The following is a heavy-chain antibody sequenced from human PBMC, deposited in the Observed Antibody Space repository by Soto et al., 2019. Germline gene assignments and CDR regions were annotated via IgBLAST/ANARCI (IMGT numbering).Heavy chain of an antibody. V-gene: IGHV6-1*01. Sequence: LSLTCALSGDSVSSNSAAWNWIRQSPSRGLEWLGRTYYRSKWYNDYAVSVKSRVTINPDTSKNQFSLQLNSVTPEDTAVYYCARDWYSSGWYPHYGMDVWGQGTTVTVSS. J-gene: IGHJ6*02. CDR3: ARDWYSSGWYPHYGMDV. CDR1: GDSVSSNSAA. D-gene: IGHD6-19*01. CDR2: TYYRSKWYN.